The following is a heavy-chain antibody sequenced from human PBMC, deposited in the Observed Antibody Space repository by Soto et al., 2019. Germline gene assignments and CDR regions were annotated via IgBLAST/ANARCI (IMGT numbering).Heavy chain of an antibody. Sequence: GASVKVSSKASGFTFTSCYMHWVRQAPGQGLEWMGIINPSGGSTSYAQKFQGRVTMTRDTSTSTVYMELSSLRSEDTAVYYCAREIAAPDAFDIWGQGTMVTVSS. J-gene: IGHJ3*02. CDR3: AREIAAPDAFDI. CDR1: GFTFTSCY. V-gene: IGHV1-46*03. CDR2: INPSGGST. D-gene: IGHD6-6*01.